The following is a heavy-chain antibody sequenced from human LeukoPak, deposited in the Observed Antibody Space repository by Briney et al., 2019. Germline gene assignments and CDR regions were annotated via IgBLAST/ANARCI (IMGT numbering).Heavy chain of an antibody. CDR2: IIPIFGTA. CDR1: GGTFSSYA. CDR3: AMRTTVTPPGAFDI. Sequence: SVKVSCKASGGTFSSYAISWVRQAPGQGLEWMGGIIPIFGTANYAQKFQGRVTITADESTSTAYMELSSLRSEDTAVYYCAMRTTVTPPGAFDIWGQGTMVTVSS. V-gene: IGHV1-69*13. D-gene: IGHD4-17*01. J-gene: IGHJ3*02.